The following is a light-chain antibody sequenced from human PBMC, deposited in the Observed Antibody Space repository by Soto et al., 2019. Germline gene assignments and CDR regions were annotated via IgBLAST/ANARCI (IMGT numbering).Light chain of an antibody. CDR2: GAS. Sequence: EIVMTQSPATLSVSPGERATLSCRASQSVRSNLAWYQQKPGQAPRLLIYGASTTATGFPARFSGSGSGTEFTLTISSLQSEDFAVYYCQQYNNWPRTFGQGTKVEIK. CDR3: QQYNNWPRT. V-gene: IGKV3-15*01. CDR1: QSVRSN. J-gene: IGKJ1*01.